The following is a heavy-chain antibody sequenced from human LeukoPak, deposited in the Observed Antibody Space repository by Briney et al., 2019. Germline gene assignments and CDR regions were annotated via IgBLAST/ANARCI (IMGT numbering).Heavy chain of an antibody. J-gene: IGHJ4*02. Sequence: GGSLRLSCAASGFTVSRNYMSWVRQAPGKGLEWVSVIYSGGSTYYADSVKGRFTISRDNPKNTLYLQMNSLRAEDTAVYYCATSRQQWPTYYFDYWGQGILVTVSS. CDR1: GFTVSRNY. V-gene: IGHV3-53*01. CDR2: IYSGGST. CDR3: ATSRQQWPTYYFDY. D-gene: IGHD6-19*01.